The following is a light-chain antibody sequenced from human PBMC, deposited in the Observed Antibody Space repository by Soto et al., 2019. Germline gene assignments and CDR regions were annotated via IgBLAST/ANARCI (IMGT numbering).Light chain of an antibody. J-gene: IGLJ3*02. CDR2: DVS. Sequence: QSALTQPASVSGSPGQSITISCAGTSRDVGGYNYVSWYQQHPGKAPKLMIYDVSNRPSGVSNRFSGSKSGNTASLTISGLQAEDESDYYCSSYTSGSTPWVFGGGTKVTVL. V-gene: IGLV2-14*01. CDR1: SRDVGGYNY. CDR3: SSYTSGSTPWV.